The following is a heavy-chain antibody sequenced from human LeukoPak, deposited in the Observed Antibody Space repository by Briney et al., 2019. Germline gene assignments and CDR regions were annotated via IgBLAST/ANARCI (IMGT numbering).Heavy chain of an antibody. Sequence: ASVKVSCKASGCTFTGYYMHWVRQAPGQGLEWMGWINPNSGGTNYAQKFQGRVTMTRDTSISTAYMELSRLRSDDTAVYYCARDYDFWSGYFDFDYWGQGTLVTVSS. CDR2: INPNSGGT. V-gene: IGHV1-2*02. D-gene: IGHD3-3*01. CDR3: ARDYDFWSGYFDFDY. CDR1: GCTFTGYY. J-gene: IGHJ4*02.